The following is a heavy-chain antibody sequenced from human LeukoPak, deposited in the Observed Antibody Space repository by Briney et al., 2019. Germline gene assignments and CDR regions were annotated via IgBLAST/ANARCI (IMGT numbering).Heavy chain of an antibody. D-gene: IGHD3-3*01. CDR3: ARRAWITIFGVVDRTYFDY. CDR2: IYPGDSDT. V-gene: IGHV5-51*01. J-gene: IGHJ4*02. CDR1: GYSFTSYW. Sequence: GESLKISCKGSGYSFTSYWIGWVRQMPGKGLEWMGIIYPGDSDTRYSPSFQGQVTISADKSISTAYLQWSSLKASDTAIYYCARRAWITIFGVVDRTYFDYWGQGTLVTVSS.